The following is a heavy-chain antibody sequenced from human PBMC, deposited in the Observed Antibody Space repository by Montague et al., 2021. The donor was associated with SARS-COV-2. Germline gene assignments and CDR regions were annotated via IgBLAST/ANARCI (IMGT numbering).Heavy chain of an antibody. CDR2: IYYSGDT. J-gene: IGHJ4*02. CDR1: GGSISTGSYY. CDR3: VRGGDYTDYGRVDY. D-gene: IGHD4-11*01. V-gene: IGHV4-39*01. Sequence: SETLSLTCSFSGGSISTGSYYWGWIRQPPRKGLEWIGSIYYSGDTYHNPSLKSRVTISVDTSKNQFSLRLSSVTAADTAVYYCVRGGDYTDYGRVDYWGQGTRVIVSS.